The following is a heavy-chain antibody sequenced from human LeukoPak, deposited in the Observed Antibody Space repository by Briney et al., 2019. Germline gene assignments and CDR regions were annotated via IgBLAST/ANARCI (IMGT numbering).Heavy chain of an antibody. J-gene: IGHJ4*02. D-gene: IGHD4-17*01. CDR3: TTYAGYGEPFDY. CDR1: GXTFSYAW. CDR2: IKSKTGGGTT. Sequence: GGSLRLSCTASGXTFSYAWMSWVRQAPGKGLECVGRIKSKTGGGTTDYAAPVKGRFTISRDDSKNTLYLQMNSLKTEDTALYYCTTYAGYGEPFDYWGQGTLVTVSS. V-gene: IGHV3-15*01.